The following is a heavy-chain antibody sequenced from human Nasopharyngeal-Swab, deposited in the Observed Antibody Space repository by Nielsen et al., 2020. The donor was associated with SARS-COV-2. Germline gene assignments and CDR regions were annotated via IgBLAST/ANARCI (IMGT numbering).Heavy chain of an antibody. CDR3: ARRTGGRGFDY. V-gene: IGHV4-34*01. J-gene: IGHJ4*02. D-gene: IGHD3-16*01. Sequence: WIRQPPGKGLEWIGEINHSGSTNYNPSPKSRVTISVDTSKNQFSLKLSSVTAADTAVYYCARRTGGRGFDYWGQGTLVTVSS. CDR2: INHSGST.